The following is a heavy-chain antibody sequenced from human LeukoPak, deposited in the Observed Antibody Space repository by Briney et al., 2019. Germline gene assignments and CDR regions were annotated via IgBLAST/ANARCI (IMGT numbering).Heavy chain of an antibody. Sequence: PSETLSLTCAVYGGSFSGYYRSWIRQPPGKGLEWIGEINHSGSTNYNPSLKSRVTISVDTSKNQFSLKLSSVTAADTAVYYCARTDGSGSYMGYYFDYWGQGTLVTVSS. D-gene: IGHD3-10*01. CDR3: ARTDGSGSYMGYYFDY. CDR1: GGSFSGYY. J-gene: IGHJ4*02. CDR2: INHSGST. V-gene: IGHV4-34*01.